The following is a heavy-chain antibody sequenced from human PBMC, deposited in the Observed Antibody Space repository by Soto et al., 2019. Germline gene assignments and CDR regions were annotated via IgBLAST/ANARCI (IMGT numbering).Heavy chain of an antibody. CDR3: AIDEGGEDGFWSGYSY. J-gene: IGHJ4*02. V-gene: IGHV3-33*01. D-gene: IGHD3-3*01. Sequence: QVQLVESGGGVVQPGRSLRLSCAASGFKFSSYGMHWVRQAPGKGLEWVAVIWYDGSNKYYGDSVKGRFTISRDNSKNTLSLQMNNLRAEDTAVYYCAIDEGGEDGFWSGYSYWGQGTLVTVSS. CDR1: GFKFSSYG. CDR2: IWYDGSNK.